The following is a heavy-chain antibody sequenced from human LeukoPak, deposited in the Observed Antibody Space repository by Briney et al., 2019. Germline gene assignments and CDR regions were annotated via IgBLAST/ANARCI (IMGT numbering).Heavy chain of an antibody. CDR2: IWYDGSNK. CDR1: GFTFSSYG. D-gene: IGHD6-13*01. V-gene: IGHV3-33*06. Sequence: PGRSLRLPCAASGFTFSSYGMHWVRQAPGKGLEWVAVIWYDGSNKYYADSVKGRFTISRDNSKNTLYLQMNSLRAEDTAVYYCAKVGSSWYDDYYYYMDVWGKGTTVTVSS. J-gene: IGHJ6*03. CDR3: AKVGSSWYDDYYYYMDV.